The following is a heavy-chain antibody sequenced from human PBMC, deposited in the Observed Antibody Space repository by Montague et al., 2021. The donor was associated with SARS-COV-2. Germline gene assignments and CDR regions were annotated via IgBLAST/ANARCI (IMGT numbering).Heavy chain of an antibody. V-gene: IGHV4-59*02. J-gene: IGHJ3*01. CDR1: GDSVNNYY. CDR3: VRDFYDTSEDFQGTFDV. CDR2: IYYTGNT. D-gene: IGHD3-22*01. Sequence: SETLSLTCSVSGDSVNNYYWSWFLQTPAKGLVGIVYIYYTGNTNYNHSPMNRITSSIDTSANQFSLKLRSVTPADTAVYYCVRDFYDTSEDFQGTFDVWGQGTVVSVSS.